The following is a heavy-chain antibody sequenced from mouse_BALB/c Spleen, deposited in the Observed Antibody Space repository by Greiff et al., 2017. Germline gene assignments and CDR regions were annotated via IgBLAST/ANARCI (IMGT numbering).Heavy chain of an antibody. J-gene: IGHJ2*01. Sequence: VQLQQSGPELVKPGASVKMSCKASGYTFTSYVMHWVKQKPGQGLEWIGYINPYNDGTKYNEKFKGKATLTSDKSSSTAYMELSSLTSEDSAVYYCAREGAIYEGYYVPFDYWGQGTTLTVSS. D-gene: IGHD2-3*01. CDR3: AREGAIYEGYYVPFDY. V-gene: IGHV1-14*01. CDR1: GYTFTSYV. CDR2: INPYNDGT.